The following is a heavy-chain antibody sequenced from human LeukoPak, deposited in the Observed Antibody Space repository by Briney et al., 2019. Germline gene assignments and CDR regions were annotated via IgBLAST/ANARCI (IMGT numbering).Heavy chain of an antibody. CDR1: GGSISSYY. Sequence: PETLSLTCTVSGGSISSYYWSWIRQPPGKGLEWIGYIYYSGSTNYNPSLKSRVTISVDTSKNQFSLKLGSVTAADTAVYYCARDRRDWDAFDIWGQGTMVTVSS. CDR2: IYYSGST. CDR3: ARDRRDWDAFDI. V-gene: IGHV4-59*01. J-gene: IGHJ3*02. D-gene: IGHD2-21*02.